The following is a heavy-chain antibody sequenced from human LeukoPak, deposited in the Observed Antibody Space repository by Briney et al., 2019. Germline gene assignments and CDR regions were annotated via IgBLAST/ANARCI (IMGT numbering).Heavy chain of an antibody. Sequence: GASVKVSCKASGYTFTSYYMHWVRQAPGQGLEWMGIINPSGGSTSYAQKLQGRVTMTTDTSTSTAYMELRSLRSDDTAVYYCARAEEGDYWGQGTLVTVSS. J-gene: IGHJ4*02. V-gene: IGHV1-46*01. CDR3: ARAEEGDY. CDR2: INPSGGST. CDR1: GYTFTSYY.